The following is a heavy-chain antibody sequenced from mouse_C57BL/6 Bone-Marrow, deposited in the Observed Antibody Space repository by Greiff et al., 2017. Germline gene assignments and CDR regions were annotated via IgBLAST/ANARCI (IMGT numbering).Heavy chain of an antibody. V-gene: IGHV1-55*01. D-gene: IGHD2-12*01. CDR1: GYTFTSYW. J-gene: IGHJ1*03. Sequence: QVQLQQPGAELVKPGASVKMSCKASGYTFTSYWITWVKQRPGQGLEWIGDIYPGSGSTNYNEKFKSKATLTVSTSSSTAYMQLSRLTSEDSAVYYVARPYYSDYWYFDVWGTGTTVTVSS. CDR2: IYPGSGST. CDR3: ARPYYSDYWYFDV.